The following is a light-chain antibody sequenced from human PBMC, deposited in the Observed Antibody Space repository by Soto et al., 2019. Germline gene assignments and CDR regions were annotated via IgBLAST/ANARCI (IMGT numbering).Light chain of an antibody. Sequence: SSELTQPPSVSVSPGQTASITCSGDKLGDKYACWYQQKPGQSPVLVIYQDSKRPSGIPERFSGSNSGNTATLTISGTQAMDEADYYCQAWDPTLVVFGGGTKLTVL. CDR1: KLGDKY. V-gene: IGLV3-1*01. CDR2: QDS. CDR3: QAWDPTLVV. J-gene: IGLJ2*01.